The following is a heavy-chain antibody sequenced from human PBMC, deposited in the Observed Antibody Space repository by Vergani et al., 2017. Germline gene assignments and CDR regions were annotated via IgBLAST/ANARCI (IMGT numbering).Heavy chain of an antibody. D-gene: IGHD3-22*01. CDR1: GYSFTNYW. CDR2: IHPADSDT. V-gene: IGHV5-51*01. CDR3: ARLYGRDSSGSKYFDY. J-gene: IGHJ4*02. Sequence: EVQLVQSGAEVKKPGESLKISCQISGYSFTNYWIGWVRQMPGKGLEWMGIIHPADSDTKYSPSFQGQVTIAVGKSISTAYLQRSSLRASDSAMYYCARLYGRDSSGSKYFDYWGQETLVTVAS.